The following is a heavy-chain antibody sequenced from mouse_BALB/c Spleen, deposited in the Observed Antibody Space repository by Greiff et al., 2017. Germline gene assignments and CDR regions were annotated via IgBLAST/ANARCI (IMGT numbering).Heavy chain of an antibody. J-gene: IGHJ4*01. CDR3: ARVSPYAMDY. Sequence: EVQLQESGPGLVKPSQSLSLTCTVTGYSITSDYAWNWIRQFPGNKLEWMGYISYSGSTSYNPSLKSRISITRDTSKNQFFLQLNSVTTEDTATYYCARVSPYAMDYWGQGTSVTVSS. V-gene: IGHV3-2*02. CDR1: GYSITSDYA. CDR2: ISYSGST.